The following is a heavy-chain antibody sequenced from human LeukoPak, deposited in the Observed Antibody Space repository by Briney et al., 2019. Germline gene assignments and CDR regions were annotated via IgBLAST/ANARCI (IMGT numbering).Heavy chain of an antibody. D-gene: IGHD6-13*01. CDR2: IYYSGST. Sequence: PSETLSLTCTVSGGSISSSSYYWGWIRQPPGKGLEWIGSIYYSGSTYYNPSLKSRVTISVDTSKNQFSLKLSSVTAADTAVYYCARLVAAGKLFDYWGQGTLVTVSS. CDR1: GGSISSSSYY. J-gene: IGHJ4*02. V-gene: IGHV4-39*07. CDR3: ARLVAAGKLFDY.